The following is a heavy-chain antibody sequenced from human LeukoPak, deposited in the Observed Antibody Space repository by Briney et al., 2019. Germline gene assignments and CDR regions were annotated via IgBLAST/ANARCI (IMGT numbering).Heavy chain of an antibody. CDR1: GGTFSSYA. Sequence: GASVKVSCTASGGTFSSYAISWVRQAPGQGLEWMGGIIPIFGTANYAQKFQGRVTITTDESTSTAYMQLSSLRSEDTAVYYCARLSYYYDSSGYNWFDPWGQGTLVTVSS. D-gene: IGHD3-22*01. V-gene: IGHV1-69*05. CDR3: ARLSYYYDSSGYNWFDP. J-gene: IGHJ5*02. CDR2: IIPIFGTA.